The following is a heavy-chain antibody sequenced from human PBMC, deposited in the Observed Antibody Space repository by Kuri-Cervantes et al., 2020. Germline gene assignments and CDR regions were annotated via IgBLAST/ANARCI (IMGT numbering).Heavy chain of an antibody. V-gene: IGHV1-24*01. CDR3: ARDPYSSGWSPGAFDI. J-gene: IGHJ3*02. CDR2: FDPEDGET. CDR1: GYTLTELS. D-gene: IGHD6-19*01. Sequence: ASVKVSCKVSGYTLTELSMHWVRQAPGKGLEWMGGFDPEDGETIYAQKFQGRVTMTTDTSTSTAYMELRSLRSDDTAVYYCARDPYSSGWSPGAFDIWGQGTMVTVSS.